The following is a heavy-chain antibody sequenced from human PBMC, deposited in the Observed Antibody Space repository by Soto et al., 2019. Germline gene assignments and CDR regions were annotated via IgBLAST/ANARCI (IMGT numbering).Heavy chain of an antibody. D-gene: IGHD1-26*01. Sequence: QVQLLQSGAEVKKPGASVKVSCKAYGYTFTSYGISWVRQAPGQGLEWMGWISAYTGNTTYAQKLQCRVTMTTDTSTSAAYMELRSLRSDATAGYYCARASGSSYWFDPWGQGTLVTVS. CDR1: GYTFTSYG. CDR2: ISAYTGNT. V-gene: IGHV1-18*01. J-gene: IGHJ5*02. CDR3: ARASGSSYWFDP.